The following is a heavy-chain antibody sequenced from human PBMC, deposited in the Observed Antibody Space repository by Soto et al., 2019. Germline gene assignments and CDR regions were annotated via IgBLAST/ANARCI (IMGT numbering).Heavy chain of an antibody. CDR2: IHPSGGGA. D-gene: IGHD2-21*02. V-gene: IGHV1-46*01. J-gene: IGHJ4*02. CDR3: SRGGHITVVTASFDF. Sequence: ASVKVSCKASENTFSSYYLLWVRQAPGQGLEWMGMIHPSGGGATYAQKFLGRVTMTRDTSTSTVFMELSSLRSEDTAIYYCSRGGHITVVTASFDFWGQGTLVTVSS. CDR1: ENTFSSYY.